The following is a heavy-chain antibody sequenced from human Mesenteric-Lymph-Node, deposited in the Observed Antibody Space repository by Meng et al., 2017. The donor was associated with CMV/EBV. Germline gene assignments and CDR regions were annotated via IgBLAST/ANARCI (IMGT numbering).Heavy chain of an antibody. CDR1: GFTFSSYS. CDR2: ISSSSSYI. J-gene: IGHJ3*01. Sequence: GGSLRLSCAASGFTFSSYSMNWVRQAPGKGLEWVSSISSSSSYIYYADSVKGRFTISRDNAKNSLYLQMNSLRAEDTAVYYCARGVVLRFLEWSDDVLDFWGQGTMVTVSS. D-gene: IGHD3-3*01. V-gene: IGHV3-21*01. CDR3: ARGVVLRFLEWSDDVLDF.